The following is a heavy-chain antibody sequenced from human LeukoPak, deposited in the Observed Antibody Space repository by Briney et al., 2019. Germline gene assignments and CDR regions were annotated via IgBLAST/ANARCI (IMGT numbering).Heavy chain of an antibody. CDR1: GGTFSSYA. CDR3: ARDCDSHWYFDL. V-gene: IGHV1-69*01. J-gene: IGHJ2*01. D-gene: IGHD3-22*01. Sequence: SVTVSFKASGGTFSSYAISWVRQAPGQGLEWMGGIIPIFGTANYAQKFQGRVTITADESTSTAYMELSSLRSEDTAVHYCARDCDSHWYFDLWGRGTLVTVSS. CDR2: IIPIFGTA.